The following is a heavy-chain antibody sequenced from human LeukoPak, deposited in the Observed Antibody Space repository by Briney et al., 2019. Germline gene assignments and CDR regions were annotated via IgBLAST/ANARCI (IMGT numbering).Heavy chain of an antibody. Sequence: GGSLRLSCAASGFTFSSYWMSWVRQAPGKGLEWVANIKQDGSEKYYVDSVKGRFTISRDNAKNSLYLQMNSLRAEDTAVYYCARTDIVVVPAATLGDDWYFDLWGRGTLVTVSS. V-gene: IGHV3-7*01. CDR2: IKQDGSEK. D-gene: IGHD2-2*01. CDR1: GFTFSSYW. CDR3: ARTDIVVVPAATLGDDWYFDL. J-gene: IGHJ2*01.